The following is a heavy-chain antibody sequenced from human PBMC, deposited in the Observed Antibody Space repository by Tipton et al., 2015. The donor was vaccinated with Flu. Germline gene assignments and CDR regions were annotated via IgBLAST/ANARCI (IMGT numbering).Heavy chain of an antibody. CDR2: IYNNAYT. CDR3: ARRDYSNYVSDPKNWFDP. J-gene: IGHJ5*02. CDR1: GGSIGSFY. V-gene: IGHV4-4*09. D-gene: IGHD4-11*01. Sequence: TLSLTCTVSGGSIGSFYWNWIRQPPGKGLEWIGYIYNNAYTKYNPSLESRVTISVDTSKRQFSLQLRSVTAADTAVYYCARRDYSNYVSDPKNWFDPWGQGNLVTVSS.